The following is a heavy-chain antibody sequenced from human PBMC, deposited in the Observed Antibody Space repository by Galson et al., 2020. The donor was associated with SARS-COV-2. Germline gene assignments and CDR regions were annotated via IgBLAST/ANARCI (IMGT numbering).Heavy chain of an antibody. CDR2: FDPEDGET. V-gene: IGHV1-24*01. CDR3: ATSPPYSSSSAHNWFDP. Sequence: ASVKVSCKVSGYTLTELSMHWVRQAPGKGLEWMGGFDPEDGETIYAQKFQGRVTMTEDTSIDTAYMELSSLRSEDTAVYYCATSPPYSSSSAHNWFDPWGQGTLVTVSS. J-gene: IGHJ5*02. D-gene: IGHD6-6*01. CDR1: GYTLTELS.